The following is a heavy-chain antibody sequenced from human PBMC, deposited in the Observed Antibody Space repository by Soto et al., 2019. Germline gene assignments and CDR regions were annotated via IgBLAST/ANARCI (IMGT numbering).Heavy chain of an antibody. CDR3: AKDLKLGIDYSYYLDF. D-gene: IGHD7-27*01. V-gene: IGHV3-23*01. CDR2: ISGSGGST. J-gene: IGHJ6*03. CDR1: GFTFSSYA. Sequence: GGSLRLSCAASGFTFSSYAMSWVRQAPGKGLEWVSAISGSGGSTYYADSVKGRFTISRDNSKNTLYLQMNSLRAEDTAVYYCAKDLKLGIDYSYYLDFWGKGTTVTVSS.